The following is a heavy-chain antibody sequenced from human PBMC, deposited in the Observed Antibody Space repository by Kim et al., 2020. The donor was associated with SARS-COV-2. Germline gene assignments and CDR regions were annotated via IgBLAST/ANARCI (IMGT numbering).Heavy chain of an antibody. D-gene: IGHD3-9*01. CDR2: ISAYNGNT. Sequence: ASVKVSCKASGYTFTSYGISWVRQAPGQGLEWMGWISAYNGNTNYAQKLQGRVTMTTDTSTSTAYMELRSLRSDDTAVYYCARAAYDILTGYSDDAFDIWGQGTMVTVSS. CDR3: ARAAYDILTGYSDDAFDI. V-gene: IGHV1-18*04. CDR1: GYTFTSYG. J-gene: IGHJ3*02.